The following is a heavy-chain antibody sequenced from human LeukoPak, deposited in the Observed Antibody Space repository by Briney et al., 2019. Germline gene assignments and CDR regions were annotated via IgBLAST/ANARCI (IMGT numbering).Heavy chain of an antibody. Sequence: GGSLRLSCAASGFTFSNYGMHWVRQAPGKGLDWVAVIWHGGSNENYADAVRGRFTISRDNSRNTLNLQMNSLRVEDTAVYYCATDAGGAAFDIWGQGTMVTVSS. V-gene: IGHV3-33*01. CDR3: ATDAGGAAFDI. D-gene: IGHD1-26*01. CDR2: IWHGGSNE. J-gene: IGHJ3*02. CDR1: GFTFSNYG.